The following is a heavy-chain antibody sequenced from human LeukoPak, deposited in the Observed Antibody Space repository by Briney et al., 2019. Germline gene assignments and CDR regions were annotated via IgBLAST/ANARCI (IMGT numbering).Heavy chain of an antibody. CDR3: ARDEDYGISVIVDY. CDR1: GYTFTSYF. D-gene: IGHD4-17*01. J-gene: IGHJ4*02. Sequence: ASVKVSCKASGYTFTSYFIHWVRPAPGQGLEWMGIINPSGGSTSYAQKLQGRVTMTRDTSTSTVYMELSSLRSDDTAVYYCARDEDYGISVIVDYWGQGTLVTVSS. CDR2: INPSGGST. V-gene: IGHV1-46*01.